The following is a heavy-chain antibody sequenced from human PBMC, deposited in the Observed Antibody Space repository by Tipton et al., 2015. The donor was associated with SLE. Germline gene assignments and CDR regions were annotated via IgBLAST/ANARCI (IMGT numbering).Heavy chain of an antibody. Sequence: TLSLTCTVSGGSISSGGYYWSWIRQLPGKGLEWIGYIYYSGSTYYNPSLKSRLTISLDRSKNQFSLKLSSVTAADTAVYYCARDVRPMVQGVLGYFDLWGRGTLVTVSS. CDR2: IYYSGST. CDR3: ARDVRPMVQGVLGYFDL. CDR1: GGSISSGGYY. D-gene: IGHD3-10*01. V-gene: IGHV4-31*03. J-gene: IGHJ2*01.